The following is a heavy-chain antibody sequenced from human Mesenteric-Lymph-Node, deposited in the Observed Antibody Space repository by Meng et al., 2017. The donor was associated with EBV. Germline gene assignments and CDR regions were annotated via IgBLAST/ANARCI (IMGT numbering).Heavy chain of an antibody. CDR3: ASSTSGWYGSPDY. CDR2: IIPIFGTA. CDR1: GGTFNSNA. V-gene: IGHV1-69*06. J-gene: IGHJ4*02. D-gene: IGHD6-19*01. Sequence: QVQLVQSGAELKKPWSSVKVSCKASGGTFNSNAISWVRQAPGQGLDYMGGIIPIFGTANYAQKFQGRVTITADRSTSTAYLELSSLRSGDTAVYYCASSTSGWYGSPDYWGQGTLVTVSS.